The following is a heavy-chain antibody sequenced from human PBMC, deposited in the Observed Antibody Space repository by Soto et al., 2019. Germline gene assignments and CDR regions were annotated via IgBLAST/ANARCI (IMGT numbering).Heavy chain of an antibody. J-gene: IGHJ3*02. D-gene: IGHD3-10*01. V-gene: IGHV3-21*01. Sequence: EVQLVESGGGLVKAGGSLRLSCAASGFTFSTYSLTWVRQAPGKGLEWVSSISSSGTYIFYADSVKGRFTISRDNAQNSLFLQMNSLRADDTAVYFCARDRARTTNAFDIWGQGTMVTVSS. CDR1: GFTFSTYS. CDR3: ARDRARTTNAFDI. CDR2: ISSSGTYI.